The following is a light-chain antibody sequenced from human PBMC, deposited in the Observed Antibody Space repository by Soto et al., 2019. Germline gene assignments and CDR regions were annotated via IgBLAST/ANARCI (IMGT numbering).Light chain of an antibody. Sequence: QSVLTQPPSVSGAPGQRVTISCTGSSSNIGAGYDVHWYQHLPGTAPKLLIYGNSNRPSGVPDRFSGSKSGTSASLAITGLAAEDEADYYCQSFDSILSGVIFGGGTKLTVL. J-gene: IGLJ2*01. CDR2: GNS. CDR3: QSFDSILSGVI. CDR1: SSNIGAGYD. V-gene: IGLV1-40*01.